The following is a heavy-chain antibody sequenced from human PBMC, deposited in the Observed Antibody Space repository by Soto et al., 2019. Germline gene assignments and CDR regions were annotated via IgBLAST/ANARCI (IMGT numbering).Heavy chain of an antibody. V-gene: IGHV4-31*03. CDR3: ARGSDGGNPLDY. CDR1: GGSISSGGYY. Sequence: QVQLQESGPGLVKPSQTLSLTCTVSGGSISSGGYYWSWIRQHPGKGLEWIGYIYYSGSTYYNPSLESRVTISVDTSKNQFSLKLSSVTAADTAVYYCARGSDGGNPLDYWGQGTLVTVSS. D-gene: IGHD2-15*01. J-gene: IGHJ4*02. CDR2: IYYSGST.